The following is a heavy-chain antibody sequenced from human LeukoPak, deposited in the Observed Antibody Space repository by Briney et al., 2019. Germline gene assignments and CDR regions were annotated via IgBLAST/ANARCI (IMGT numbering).Heavy chain of an antibody. CDR1: GFTFSDYY. CDR3: ARRRDSGSLQHFDY. J-gene: IGHJ4*02. V-gene: IGHV3-11*01. D-gene: IGHD1-26*01. Sequence: GGSLRLSCAASGFTFSDYYMSWIRQAPGRGLEWVSYISSSGSTIYYADSVKGRFTISRDNAKNSLYLQMNSLRAEDTAVYYCARRRDSGSLQHFDYWGQGTLVTVSS. CDR2: ISSSGSTI.